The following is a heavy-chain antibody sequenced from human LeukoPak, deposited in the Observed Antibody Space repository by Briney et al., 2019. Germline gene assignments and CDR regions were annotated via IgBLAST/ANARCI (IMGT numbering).Heavy chain of an antibody. J-gene: IGHJ5*02. CDR1: GFIVNSYA. V-gene: IGHV3-66*03. CDR2: IYTSGVT. CDR3: ARDRAEEKTSVEFDT. Sequence: GGSLRLSCAASGFIVNSYAISWVRQAPGKGLAWVSLIYTSGVTHYADSVKGRFTISRDNAKNTVYLQMNSLRDEDTAVYFCARDRAEEKTSVEFDTWGQGTLVTVSS.